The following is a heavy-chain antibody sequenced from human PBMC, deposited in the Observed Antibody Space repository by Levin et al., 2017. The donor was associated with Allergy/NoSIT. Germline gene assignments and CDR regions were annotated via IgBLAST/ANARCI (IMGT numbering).Heavy chain of an antibody. J-gene: IGHJ4*02. CDR2: INPNSGGT. Sequence: ASVKVSCKASGYTFTGYYMHWVRQAPGQGLEWMGWINPNSGGTNYAQKFQGRVTMTRDTSISTAYMELSRLRSDDTAVYYCARDLGKVRGVTNWGQGTLVTVSS. D-gene: IGHD3-10*01. CDR3: ARDLGKVRGVTN. CDR1: GYTFTGYY. V-gene: IGHV1-2*02.